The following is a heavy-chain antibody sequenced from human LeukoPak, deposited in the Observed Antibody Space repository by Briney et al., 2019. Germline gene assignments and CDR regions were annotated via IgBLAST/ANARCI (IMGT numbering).Heavy chain of an antibody. CDR3: ARDAVDTANAV. D-gene: IGHD5-18*01. Sequence: PGGSLRLSCAASGFTFTTYWMHWVRQAPGKGLVWVSHINSDGSITSYADSVKGRFTISRDNAKNTLYLQMNSLRAEDTALYYCARDAVDTANAVWGQGTTVTVSS. J-gene: IGHJ6*02. CDR1: GFTFTTYW. V-gene: IGHV3-74*01. CDR2: INSDGSIT.